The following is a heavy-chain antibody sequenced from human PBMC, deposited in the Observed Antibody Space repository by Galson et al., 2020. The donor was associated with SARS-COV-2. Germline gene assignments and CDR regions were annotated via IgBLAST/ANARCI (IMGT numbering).Heavy chain of an antibody. J-gene: IGHJ6*02. CDR1: GFTFTTYA. D-gene: IGHD4-17*01. CDR2: INTNTGNP. V-gene: IGHV7-4-1*02. CDR3: ARVRYYYGMDV. Sequence: ASAKVSCKASGFTFTTYAMNWVRQAPGQGRQWMGWINTNTGNPAYAQGFTGRFVFSLDTSVSTAYLQISSLKAEDTAVYYCARVRYYYGMDVWGQGTTVTVSS.